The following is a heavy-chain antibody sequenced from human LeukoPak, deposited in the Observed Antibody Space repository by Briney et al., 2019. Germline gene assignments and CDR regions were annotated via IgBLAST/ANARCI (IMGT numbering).Heavy chain of an antibody. CDR2: IYGDDDK. V-gene: IGHV2-5*02. J-gene: IGHJ5*02. CDR3: ARDILTGFDP. CDR1: GFSLSTSAVG. D-gene: IGHD3-9*01. Sequence: SGPTLVKPTQTLTLTCTFSGFSLSTSAVGVGWIRQPPGKALEWLALIYGDDDKRYSPSLKSRLTITKDTSKNQVVLTLTNMDPVDTAIYYCARDILTGFDPWGQGTLVTVSS.